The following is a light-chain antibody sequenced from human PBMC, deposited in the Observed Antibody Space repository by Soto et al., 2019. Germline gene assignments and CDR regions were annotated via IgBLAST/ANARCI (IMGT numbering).Light chain of an antibody. CDR3: TSYGGNDICV. CDR2: EVT. V-gene: IGLV2-8*01. CDR1: SSDVGAYKY. J-gene: IGLJ3*02. Sequence: QSALTQPPSASGSPGQSVTISCTGTSSDVGAYKYVSWYQQYPGKAPKLMIYEVTKRPSGVPDRFSGAKSGNTAALTVSGLQAEDEDDYYCTSYGGNDICVFCGGTKLTVL.